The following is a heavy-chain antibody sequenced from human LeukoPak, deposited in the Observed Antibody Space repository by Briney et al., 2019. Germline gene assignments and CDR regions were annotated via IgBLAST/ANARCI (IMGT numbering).Heavy chain of an antibody. CDR1: GFTFNTYE. V-gene: IGHV3-48*03. D-gene: IGHD3-3*01. CDR3: ARGGYDVWSGSPSSLHF. J-gene: IGHJ4*02. Sequence: GGSLRLSCEVSGFTFNTYERHWVRQAPGKGLEWLSHISSTGSTLHYSDSVKGRFTISRDNAKNSLYLQMNRLRAKYTAVYYSARGGYDVWSGSPSSLHFWGQGALVTVAS. CDR2: ISSTGSTL.